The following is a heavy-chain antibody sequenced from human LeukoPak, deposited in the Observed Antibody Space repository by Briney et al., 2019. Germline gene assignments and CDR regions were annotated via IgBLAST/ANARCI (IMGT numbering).Heavy chain of an antibody. CDR1: GFTFSDYY. V-gene: IGHV3-11*01. CDR3: AREGNEYSSSSAVY. J-gene: IGHJ4*02. Sequence: GGSLGLSCAASGFTFSDYYMSWIRQAPGKGLEWVSYISSSGSTIYYADSVKGRFTISRDNAKNSLYLQMNSLRAEDTAVYYCAREGNEYSSSSAVYWGQGTLVTVSS. D-gene: IGHD6-6*01. CDR2: ISSSGSTI.